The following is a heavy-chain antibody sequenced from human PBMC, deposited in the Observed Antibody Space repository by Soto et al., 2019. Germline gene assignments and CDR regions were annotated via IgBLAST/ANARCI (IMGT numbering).Heavy chain of an antibody. J-gene: IGHJ6*02. V-gene: IGHV4-34*01. CDR3: ARGSVPAAISGYYYYYGMDV. CDR1: GGSFSGYY. CDR2: INHSGST. D-gene: IGHD2-2*02. Sequence: ETLSLTCAVYGGSFSGYYWSWIRQPPGKGLEWIGEINHSGSTNYNPSLKSRVTISVDTSKNQFSLKLSSVTAADTAVYYCARGSVPAAISGYYYYYGMDVWGQGTTVTVSS.